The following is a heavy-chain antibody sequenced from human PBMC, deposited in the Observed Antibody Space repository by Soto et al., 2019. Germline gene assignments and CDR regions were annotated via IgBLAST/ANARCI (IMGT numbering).Heavy chain of an antibody. CDR1: GFTFSNAW. CDR2: IKSKVDGGTA. CDR3: TTLSYLYYNGMDV. Sequence: GGSLRLSCEASGFTFSNAWMNWVRQGPGKGLEWLGRIKSKVDGGTADYAAATKGRFSISRDDLKNMLYLQMNSLKPDDTAVYYCTTLSYLYYNGMDVWGQGTTGTGSS. D-gene: IGHD2-2*01. V-gene: IGHV3-15*07. J-gene: IGHJ6*02.